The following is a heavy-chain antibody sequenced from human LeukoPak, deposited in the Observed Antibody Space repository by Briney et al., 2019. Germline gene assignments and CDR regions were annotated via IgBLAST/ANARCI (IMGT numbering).Heavy chain of an antibody. CDR2: INWNGAGT. V-gene: IGHV3-20*04. D-gene: IGHD3-16*01. J-gene: IGHJ4*02. CDR1: GSSFGDYD. CDR3: ARDWAWGTPVPYY. Sequence: GESLTLSCAASGSSFGDYDMSWVRQPPGKGLEWVSGINWNGAGTGYADSVKGRFTNSRDNDKNSLYLQMNSLRAEDTAFYYCARDWAWGTPVPYYWGQGTLVTVSS.